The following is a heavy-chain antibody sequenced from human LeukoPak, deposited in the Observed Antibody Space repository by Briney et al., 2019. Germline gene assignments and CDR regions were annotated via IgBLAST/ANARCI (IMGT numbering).Heavy chain of an antibody. CDR1: GLTFSNYW. CDR3: ARDGFGTGSN. Sequence: PGGSLRLSCAASGLTFSNYWMAWVRQAPGKGLEWVANIKQDGSEKNYVDSVKGRFIISRDNAKNSLYLQMNTLRADDTAVYYCARDGFGTGSNWGQGTLVTVSP. V-gene: IGHV3-7*03. D-gene: IGHD3-16*01. CDR2: IKQDGSEK. J-gene: IGHJ4*02.